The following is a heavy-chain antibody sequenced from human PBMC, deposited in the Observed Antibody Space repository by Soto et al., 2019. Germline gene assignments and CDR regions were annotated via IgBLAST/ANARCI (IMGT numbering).Heavy chain of an antibody. Sequence: QVQLVQSGAEVKKPGSSVKVSCKASGGTFSSYAISWVRQAPGQGLEWMGGIIPIFGTANYAQKFQGRVTIXXDXSXXTAYMELSSLRSEDTAVDYWARDDGSSGWYSWFDPWGQGTLVTVSS. V-gene: IGHV1-69*12. D-gene: IGHD6-19*01. CDR2: IIPIFGTA. J-gene: IGHJ5*02. CDR1: GGTFSSYA. CDR3: ARDDGSSGWYSWFDP.